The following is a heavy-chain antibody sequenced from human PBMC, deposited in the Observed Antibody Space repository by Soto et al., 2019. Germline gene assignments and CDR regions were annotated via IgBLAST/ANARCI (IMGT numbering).Heavy chain of an antibody. CDR3: ARAYGDYASGHDAFDI. CDR1: GFTFSSYG. CDR2: IWYDGSNK. D-gene: IGHD4-17*01. Sequence: QVQLVESGGGVVQPGRSLRLSCAASGFTFSSYGMHWVRQAPGKGLEWVAVIWYDGSNKYYADSVKGRSTISRDNSKNTLYLQMNSLRAEDTAVYYCARAYGDYASGHDAFDIWGQGTMVTVSS. J-gene: IGHJ3*02. V-gene: IGHV3-33*01.